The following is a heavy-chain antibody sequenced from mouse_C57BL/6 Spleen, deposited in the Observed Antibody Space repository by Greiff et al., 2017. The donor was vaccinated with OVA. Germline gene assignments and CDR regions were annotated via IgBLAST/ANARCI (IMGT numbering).Heavy chain of an antibody. CDR3: ARGDSNYFYFDY. CDR1: GYAFTNYL. J-gene: IGHJ2*01. D-gene: IGHD2-5*01. V-gene: IGHV1-54*01. Sequence: QVQLQQSGAELVRPGTSVKVSCKASGYAFTNYLIEWVKQRPGQGLEWIGVINPGSGGTNYNEKFKGKATLTADKSSSTAYMQLSSLTSEDSAVDFCARGDSNYFYFDYWGQGTTLTVSS. CDR2: INPGSGGT.